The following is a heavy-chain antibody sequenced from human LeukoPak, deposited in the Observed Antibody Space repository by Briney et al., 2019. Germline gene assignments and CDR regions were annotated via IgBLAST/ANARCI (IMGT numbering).Heavy chain of an antibody. Sequence: PGGSLRLSCAASGFTFSSYGMHWVRQAPGKGLEWVAVISYDGSNKYYADSVKGRFTISRDNSKNTLYLQMNSLRAEDTAVYYCAKESHVLRYFDWSIDYWGQGTLVTVSS. CDR3: AKESHVLRYFDWSIDY. D-gene: IGHD3-9*01. CDR1: GFTFSSYG. J-gene: IGHJ4*02. CDR2: ISYDGSNK. V-gene: IGHV3-30*18.